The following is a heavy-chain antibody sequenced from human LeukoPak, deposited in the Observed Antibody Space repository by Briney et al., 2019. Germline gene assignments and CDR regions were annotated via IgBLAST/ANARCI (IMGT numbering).Heavy chain of an antibody. Sequence: SETLSLTCTVSGGSISSYYWSWLRQPPGKGLEWIEYIYYSGSTNYNPSLKSRVTISVDTSKNQFSLKLSSVTAADTAVYYCARVYYSNSYDYWYFDLWGRGTLVTVSS. CDR3: ARVYYSNSYDYWYFDL. V-gene: IGHV4-59*01. J-gene: IGHJ2*01. CDR2: IYYSGST. CDR1: GGSISSYY. D-gene: IGHD6-13*01.